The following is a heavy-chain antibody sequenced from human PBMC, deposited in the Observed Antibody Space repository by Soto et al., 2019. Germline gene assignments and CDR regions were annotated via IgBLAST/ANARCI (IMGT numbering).Heavy chain of an antibody. CDR3: AKAEIWSGYFTQRGLNNFDY. J-gene: IGHJ4*02. CDR1: GFTFSSYA. Sequence: GGSLRLSCAASGFTFSSYAMSWVRQAPGKGLEWVSAISGSGGSTYYADSVKGRFTISRDNSKNTLYLQMNSLRAEDTAVYYCAKAEIWSGYFTQRGLNNFDYWGQGTLVTVSS. D-gene: IGHD3-3*01. V-gene: IGHV3-23*01. CDR2: ISGSGGST.